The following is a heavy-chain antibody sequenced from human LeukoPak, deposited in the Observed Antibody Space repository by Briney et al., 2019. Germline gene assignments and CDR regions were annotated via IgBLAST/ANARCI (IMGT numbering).Heavy chain of an antibody. Sequence: TGGSQRLSCAVSGFTFSSYSMNWVRQAPGKGLEWVSYISSSSSTIYYADSVKGRFTISRDNAKNSLYLQMNSLRDEDTAVYYCARDVYDYDSRAQYFDYWGQGTLVTVSS. D-gene: IGHD3-22*01. CDR1: GFTFSSYS. J-gene: IGHJ4*02. CDR2: ISSSSSTI. V-gene: IGHV3-48*02. CDR3: ARDVYDYDSRAQYFDY.